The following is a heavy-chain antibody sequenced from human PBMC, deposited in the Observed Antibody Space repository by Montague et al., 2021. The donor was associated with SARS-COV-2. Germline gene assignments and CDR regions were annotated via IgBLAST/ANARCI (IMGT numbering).Heavy chain of an antibody. CDR2: IDWDDDK. CDR3: ARDDRRGSSRHYYCMDV. Sequence: PALVKPTQTLTLTCTFSGFSLSTSGMCVSWIRQLPGKALEWLARIDWDDDKYYRTSLKTRLTISKDSSKNQVVLTMTNMDPVDTATYYCARDDRRGSSRHYYCMDVWGQGTTVTVSS. D-gene: IGHD6-13*01. CDR1: GFSLSTSGMC. J-gene: IGHJ6*02. V-gene: IGHV2-70*11.